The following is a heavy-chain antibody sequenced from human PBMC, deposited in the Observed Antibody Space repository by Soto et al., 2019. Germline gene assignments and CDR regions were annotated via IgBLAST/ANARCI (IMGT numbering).Heavy chain of an antibody. CDR2: IWYDGSNK. V-gene: IGHV3-33*06. CDR3: AKNQGVELVPLATVDWFDP. Sequence: PGGSLRLSCAASGFTFSSYGMHWVRQAPGKGLEWVAVIWYDGSNKYYADSVKGWFTISRDNSKSTVYLELNNLSAEDTAVYHCAKNQGVELVPLATVDWFDPWGQGSVVTVSS. CDR1: GFTFSSYG. D-gene: IGHD1-26*01. J-gene: IGHJ5*02.